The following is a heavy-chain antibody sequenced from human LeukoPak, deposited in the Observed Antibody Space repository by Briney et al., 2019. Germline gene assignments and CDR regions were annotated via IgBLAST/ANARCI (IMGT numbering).Heavy chain of an antibody. CDR3: ARDEDSMVRGRTYYYYGMDV. CDR1: GFTFSSYA. CDR2: ISYDGSNK. Sequence: GGPLRLSCAVSGFTFSSYAMHWVRQAPGKGLEWVAVISYDGSNKYYADSVKGRFTISRDNSKNTLYLRMNSLRAEDTAVYYCARDEDSMVRGRTYYYYGMDVWGQGTTVTVSS. D-gene: IGHD3-10*01. J-gene: IGHJ6*02. V-gene: IGHV3-30*04.